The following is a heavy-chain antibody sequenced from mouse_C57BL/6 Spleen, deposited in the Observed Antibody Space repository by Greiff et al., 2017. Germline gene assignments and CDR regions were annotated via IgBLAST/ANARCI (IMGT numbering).Heavy chain of an antibody. J-gene: IGHJ2*01. V-gene: IGHV5-17*01. CDR2: ISSGSSTI. CDR3: AREGVVAHFDY. Sequence: EVKVEESGGGLVKPGGSLKLSCAASGFTFSDYGMHWVRQAPEKGLEWVAYISSGSSTIYYADTVKGRFTISRDNAKNTLFLQMTSMRSEDTAMYYCAREGVVAHFDYWGQGTTLTVSS. CDR1: GFTFSDYG. D-gene: IGHD1-1*01.